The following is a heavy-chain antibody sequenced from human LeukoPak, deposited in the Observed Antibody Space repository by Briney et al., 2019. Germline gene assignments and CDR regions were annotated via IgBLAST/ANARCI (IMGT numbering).Heavy chain of an antibody. V-gene: IGHV1-18*01. CDR1: GYTFTSYG. CDR3: ASVGATDYYGMDV. Sequence: ASVKVSCKASGYTFTSYGISWVRQAPGQGLEWMGWISAYNGNTNYAQKFQGRVTITADESTSTAYMELSSLRSEDTAVYYCASVGATDYYGMDVWGQGTTVTVSS. CDR2: ISAYNGNT. J-gene: IGHJ6*02. D-gene: IGHD1-26*01.